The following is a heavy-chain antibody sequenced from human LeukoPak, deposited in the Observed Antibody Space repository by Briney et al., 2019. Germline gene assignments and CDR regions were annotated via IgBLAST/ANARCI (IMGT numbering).Heavy chain of an antibody. V-gene: IGHV4-4*07. CDR3: ARDRSAEYFDL. CDR2: IYPSGAT. D-gene: IGHD2-15*01. J-gene: IGHJ2*01. Sequence: SETLSLTCTVSGGSIISYYWSWIRQPAGEGLEWIGRIYPSGATNYNPSLKSRVTMSLDTSRNQFSLKLSSVTAADTAVYYCARDRSAEYFDLWGRGTLVTVSS. CDR1: GGSIISYY.